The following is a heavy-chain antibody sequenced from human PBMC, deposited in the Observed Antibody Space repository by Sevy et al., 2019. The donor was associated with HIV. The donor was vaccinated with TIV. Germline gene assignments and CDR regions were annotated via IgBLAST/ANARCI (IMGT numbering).Heavy chain of an antibody. D-gene: IGHD3-22*01. Sequence: ASVKVSCKASGYTFTDYYMHWVRQAPGQGLEWMGWMNPNSGGTNYAQKFQGRVIMTRDTSISTAHMELSSLRSDDTAVYYCARVGDDKNADSSFHIWGHGTMVTVSS. J-gene: IGHJ3*02. CDR3: ARVGDDKNADSSFHI. CDR1: GYTFTDYY. CDR2: MNPNSGGT. V-gene: IGHV1-2*02.